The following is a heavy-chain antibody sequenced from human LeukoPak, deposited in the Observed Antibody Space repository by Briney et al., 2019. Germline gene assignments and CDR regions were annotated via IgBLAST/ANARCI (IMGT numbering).Heavy chain of an antibody. V-gene: IGHV3-23*01. CDR1: GFTFSSYA. D-gene: IGHD6-13*01. CDR3: AKGYSSSWYGAGYYFDY. CDR2: ISGSGGST. J-gene: IGHJ4*02. Sequence: GGSLRLSCAASGFTFSSYAMSWVRQAPGKGLEWVSAISGSGGSTYYADSVKGRFTISGDNSKNTLYLQMNSLRAEDTAVYYCAKGYSSSWYGAGYYFDYWGQGTLVTVSS.